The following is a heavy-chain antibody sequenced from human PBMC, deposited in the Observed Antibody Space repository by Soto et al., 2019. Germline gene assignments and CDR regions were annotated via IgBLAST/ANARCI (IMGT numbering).Heavy chain of an antibody. V-gene: IGHV3-23*01. Sequence: EVQLLESGGSLVQPGGSLRLSCAASGFSFSTYAMVWVRQAPGKGLEWVSAISGSGSATYYADPVKGRFTISRDNSKDTLYLQMNSLRAGDTAVYYCAKDINGTGTNVIYDSWGQGSLVTVSS. CDR3: AKDINGTGTNVIYDS. CDR1: GFSFSTYA. CDR2: ISGSGSAT. D-gene: IGHD1-7*01. J-gene: IGHJ4*02.